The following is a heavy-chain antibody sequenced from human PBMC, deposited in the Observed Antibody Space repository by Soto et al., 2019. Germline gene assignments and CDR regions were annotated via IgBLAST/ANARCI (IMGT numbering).Heavy chain of an antibody. CDR2: IYSGGST. J-gene: IGHJ6*03. CDR3: ERDCPIAPAGGLAG. V-gene: IGHV3-53*01. CDR1: GFTVSSNY. D-gene: IGHD6-19*01. Sequence: PEWSLRLSCAASGFTVSSNYMSWFRQAPGKGLEWVSVIYSGGSTYYADSVKGRFTISRDNSKNTLYLQMNRLRAEDTAVYYWERDCPIAPAGGLAGWGNGSTVTVS.